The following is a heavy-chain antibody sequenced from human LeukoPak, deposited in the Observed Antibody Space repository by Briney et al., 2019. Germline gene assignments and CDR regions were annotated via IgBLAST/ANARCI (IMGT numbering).Heavy chain of an antibody. V-gene: IGHV4-39*01. D-gene: IGHD3-10*01. CDR3: ARHEVRGARSFDS. J-gene: IGHJ4*02. CDR1: GGSISSLSYY. Sequence: SETLSLTCTVSGGSISSLSYYWGWIRQPPGKGLEWIGTIYYSGNTYYSPSLKSRVTISVDTSNNQFSLKLRSVTAADTAAYYCARHEVRGARSFDSWGQGTLVTVSS. CDR2: IYYSGNT.